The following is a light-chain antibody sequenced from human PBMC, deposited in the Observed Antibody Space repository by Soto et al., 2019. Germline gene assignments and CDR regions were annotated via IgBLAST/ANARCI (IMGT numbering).Light chain of an antibody. CDR3: QHYGNSPYT. CDR2: GAS. J-gene: IGKJ2*01. CDR1: QSVSSSY. Sequence: EIVLTQSPGTLSLSPGERATLSCRASQSVSSSYLAWYQQKPGQAPRLLINGASSRATGIPDRFSGSGSGTDFTLTISRLEPEDFAVYYCQHYGNSPYTFGRGTKLEIK. V-gene: IGKV3-20*01.